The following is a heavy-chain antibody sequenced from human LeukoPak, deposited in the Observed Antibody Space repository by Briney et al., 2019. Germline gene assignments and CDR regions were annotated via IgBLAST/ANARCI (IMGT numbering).Heavy chain of an antibody. D-gene: IGHD6-13*01. Sequence: PGGSLRLSCAASGFTFSSYAMSWVRQAPGKGLEWVSAISGSGGSTYYADSVKGRFTISRDNSKNTLYLQMNSLRAEDTAVYYCAKAHTPRALSVAGDYFGYWGQGTLVTVSS. V-gene: IGHV3-23*01. CDR3: AKAHTPRALSVAGDYFGY. CDR2: ISGSGGST. J-gene: IGHJ4*02. CDR1: GFTFSSYA.